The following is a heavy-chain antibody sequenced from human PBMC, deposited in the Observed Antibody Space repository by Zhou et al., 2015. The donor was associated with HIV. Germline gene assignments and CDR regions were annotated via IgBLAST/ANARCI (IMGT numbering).Heavy chain of an antibody. CDR1: GFAFSSYG. J-gene: IGHJ4*02. V-gene: IGHV3-30-3*01. CDR3: ARGDCSSTSCLYPSFDY. Sequence: QVQLVESGGGVVQPGRSLRLSCAASGFAFSSYGMHWVRQAPGKGLEWVAVISYDGSNKYYADSVKGRFTISRDNSKNTLYLQMNRLRAEDTAVYYCARGDCSSTSCLYPSFDYWGQGTLVTVSS. CDR2: ISYDGSNK. D-gene: IGHD2-2*01.